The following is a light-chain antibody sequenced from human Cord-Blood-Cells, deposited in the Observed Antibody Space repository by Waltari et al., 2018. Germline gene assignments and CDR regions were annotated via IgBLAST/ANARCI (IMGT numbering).Light chain of an antibody. CDR2: WAS. J-gene: IGKJ2*01. CDR3: QQYYSTPPT. V-gene: IGKV4-1*01. CDR1: PSVLYSSNNKNY. Sequence: DIVMTQSPDSLAVSLCERATINCKSTPSVLYSSNNKNYLAWYQQKPGQPPKLLIYWASTRESGVPDRFSGSGSGTDFTLTISRLQAEDVAVYYCQQYYSTPPTFGQGTKLEIK.